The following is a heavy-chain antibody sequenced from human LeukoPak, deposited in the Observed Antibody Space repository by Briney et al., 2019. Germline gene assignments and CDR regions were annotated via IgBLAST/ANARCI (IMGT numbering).Heavy chain of an antibody. J-gene: IGHJ4*02. CDR1: GYIFTTYG. Sequence: SVKVSCKASGYIFTTYGISWLRQAPGQGLEWMGRIIPILGIANYAQKFQGRVTITADKSTSTAYMELSSLRSEDTAVYYCAGMYYYDSSGRDDYWGQGTLVTVSS. CDR2: IIPILGIA. D-gene: IGHD3-22*01. V-gene: IGHV1-69*04. CDR3: AGMYYYDSSGRDDY.